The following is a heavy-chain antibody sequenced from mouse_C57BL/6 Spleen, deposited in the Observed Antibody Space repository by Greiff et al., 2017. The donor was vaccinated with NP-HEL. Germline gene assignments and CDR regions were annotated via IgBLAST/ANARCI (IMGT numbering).Heavy chain of an antibody. Sequence: EVKLEESGPGLVKPSQSQSLTCSVTGYSITSGYYWNWIRQFPGNKLEWMGYISYDGSNKYNPSLKNRISITRDTSKNQFFLKLNSVTTEDTATYYCAREVAHAHYYAMDYWGQGTSVTVSS. CDR2: ISYDGSN. D-gene: IGHD1-3*01. CDR3: AREVAHAHYYAMDY. CDR1: GYSITSGYY. J-gene: IGHJ4*01. V-gene: IGHV3-6*01.